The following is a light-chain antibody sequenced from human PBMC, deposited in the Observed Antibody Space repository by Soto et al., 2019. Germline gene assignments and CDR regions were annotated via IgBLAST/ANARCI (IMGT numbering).Light chain of an antibody. J-gene: IGLJ2*01. CDR2: SNN. Sequence: QLVLTQPPSASGTPGQRVTISCSGSSSNIGSNTVNWYQQLPGTAPKLLMYSNNQRPSGVPDRFSGSKSGTSASLAISGLQSEDEADYYCATWDDSLNGLFGGGTKLTVL. CDR1: SSNIGSNT. V-gene: IGLV1-44*01. CDR3: ATWDDSLNGL.